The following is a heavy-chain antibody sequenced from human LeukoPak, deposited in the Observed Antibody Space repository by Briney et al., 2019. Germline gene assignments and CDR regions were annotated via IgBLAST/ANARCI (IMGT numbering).Heavy chain of an antibody. V-gene: IGHV3-30*04. D-gene: IGHD3-10*01. CDR1: GFTFNTYP. CDR2: ISNDGYNK. J-gene: IGHJ4*02. Sequence: GRSLRLSCAASGFTFNTYPMYWVRQAPGKGLEGVALISNDGYNKHYADSVKGRFTVSRDNSNNALSLQMNGLRTEDTAVYYCARPDDSESYYRANHYWGRGTLVTVSP. CDR3: ARPDDSESYYRANHY.